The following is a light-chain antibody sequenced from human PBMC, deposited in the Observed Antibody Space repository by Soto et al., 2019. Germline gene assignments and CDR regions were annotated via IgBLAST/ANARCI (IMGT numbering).Light chain of an antibody. CDR1: QTINTY. Sequence: DIQMTQSPTSLSASVGDRVTITCRASQTINTYLNWYQQKPGKAPKLLIFAASSLQSGVPSRFSGSGSGTDFTLTISSLQPEDSATYYCQQSYITPPEWTFGQGTKVEIK. V-gene: IGKV1-39*01. CDR2: AAS. J-gene: IGKJ1*01. CDR3: QQSYITPPEWT.